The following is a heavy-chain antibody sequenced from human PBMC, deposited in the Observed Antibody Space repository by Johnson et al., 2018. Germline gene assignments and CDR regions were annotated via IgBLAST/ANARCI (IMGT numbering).Heavy chain of an antibody. CDR1: GGTFSSYA. D-gene: IGHD6-6*01. J-gene: IGHJ6*02. CDR2: IIPIFGTA. Sequence: QVQLVQSGAEVKKPGSSVKVSCKASGGTFSSYAISWVRQAPGQGLEWMGGIIPIFGTANYAQKFQGRVTVTADESTSPAYMELSSLRSEDTAVHYCAGTRTYSSSLHYYYGMDVWGQGTTVTVSS. V-gene: IGHV1-69*01. CDR3: AGTRTYSSSLHYYYGMDV.